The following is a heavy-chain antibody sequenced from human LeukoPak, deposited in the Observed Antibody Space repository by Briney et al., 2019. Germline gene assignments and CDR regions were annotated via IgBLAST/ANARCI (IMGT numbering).Heavy chain of an antibody. J-gene: IGHJ4*02. CDR3: ASTSPWGSYRFFHY. Sequence: PSETLSLTCTVSGGSISSYYWSWIRQPPGKGLEWIGYIYYSGSTNYNPSLKSRVTISVDTSKNQFSLKLSSVTAADTAVYYCASTSPWGSYRFFHYWGQGTLVTVSS. CDR2: IYYSGST. V-gene: IGHV4-59*01. D-gene: IGHD3-16*02. CDR1: GGSISSYY.